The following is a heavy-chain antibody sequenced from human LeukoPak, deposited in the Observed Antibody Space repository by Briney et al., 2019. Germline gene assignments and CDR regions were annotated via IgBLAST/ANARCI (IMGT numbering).Heavy chain of an antibody. CDR2: IWYDGSNK. Sequence: AGGSLRLSCAASGFTFSSYGMHWVRQAPGKGLEWVAVIWYDGSNKYYADSVNGRFTISRDNSKNTLYLQMNSLRAEDTAVYYCARDPVGYCTNGVCSYFDYWGQGTLVTVSS. CDR3: ARDPVGYCTNGVCSYFDY. J-gene: IGHJ4*02. V-gene: IGHV3-33*01. D-gene: IGHD2-8*01. CDR1: GFTFSSYG.